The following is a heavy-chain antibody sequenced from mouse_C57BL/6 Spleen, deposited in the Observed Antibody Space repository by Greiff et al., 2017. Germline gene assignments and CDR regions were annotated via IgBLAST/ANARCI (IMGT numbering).Heavy chain of an antibody. J-gene: IGHJ2*01. Sequence: VHLVESDAELVKPGASVKISCKVSGYTFTDHTIHWMKQRPEQGLEWIGYIYPRDGSTKYNEKFKGKATLTADKSSSTAYMQLNSLTSEDSAVYFCARGGYYYGSSSFDYWGQGTTLTVSS. D-gene: IGHD1-1*01. V-gene: IGHV1-78*01. CDR2: IYPRDGST. CDR3: ARGGYYYGSSSFDY. CDR1: GYTFTDHT.